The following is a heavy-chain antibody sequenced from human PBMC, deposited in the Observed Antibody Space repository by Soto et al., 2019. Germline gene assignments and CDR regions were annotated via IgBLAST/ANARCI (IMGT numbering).Heavy chain of an antibody. Sequence: QVQLVQSGTEVKKAGSAVKVSCKTSGYTFTTYGISWIRQAPGQGLEWIAWISVYNGDTNYAQNVQGRVTMTTDTLTTTAYLELRSLRLDDTAVYYCARVYCGGDCFSGGDFDYWGQGTLVTVS. CDR1: GYTFTTYG. V-gene: IGHV1-18*01. J-gene: IGHJ4*02. D-gene: IGHD2-21*01. CDR3: ARVYCGGDCFSGGDFDY. CDR2: ISVYNGDT.